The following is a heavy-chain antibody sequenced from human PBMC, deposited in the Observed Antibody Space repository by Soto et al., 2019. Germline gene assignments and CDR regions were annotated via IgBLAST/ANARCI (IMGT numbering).Heavy chain of an antibody. D-gene: IGHD4-17*01. CDR2: IYYSGST. V-gene: IGHV4-59*01. Sequence: PSETLSLTCTVSGGSISGYYWSWIRQPPGKGLEWIGYIYYSGSTNYNPSLKSRVTISVDTSKNQFSLKLSSVTAADTAVYYCARVPLNDYGDYFDYWGQGTLVTVPS. CDR1: GGSISGYY. J-gene: IGHJ4*02. CDR3: ARVPLNDYGDYFDY.